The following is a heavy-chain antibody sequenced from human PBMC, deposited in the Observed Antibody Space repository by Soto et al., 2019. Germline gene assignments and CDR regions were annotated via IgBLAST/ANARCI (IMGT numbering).Heavy chain of an antibody. Sequence: GGSLRLSCAGSAFTFGDSYISWISQAPVKVLEWLSYISPGSRYPAYADSVKGRFTISRDNAKRSRYLKMVSLTAEDTAIYYCVRGGGGGLFDPWGQGTMVTVSS. D-gene: IGHD2-15*01. J-gene: IGHJ5*02. CDR1: AFTFGDSY. V-gene: IGHV3-11*06. CDR2: ISPGSRYP. CDR3: VRGGGGGLFDP.